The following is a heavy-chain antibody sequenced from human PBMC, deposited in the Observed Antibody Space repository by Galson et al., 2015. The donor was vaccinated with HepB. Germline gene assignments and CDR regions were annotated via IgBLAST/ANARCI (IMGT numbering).Heavy chain of an antibody. D-gene: IGHD3-22*01. CDR2: IYYSGST. Sequence: SETLSLTCTVSGGSISSYYWSWIRQPPGKGLEWIGYIYYSGSTNYNPSLKSRVTISVDTSKNQFSLKLSSVTAADTAVYYCARSVEYYDSSGFFFWGQGTLVTVSS. CDR1: GGSISSYY. J-gene: IGHJ4*02. CDR3: ARSVEYYDSSGFFF. V-gene: IGHV4-59*01.